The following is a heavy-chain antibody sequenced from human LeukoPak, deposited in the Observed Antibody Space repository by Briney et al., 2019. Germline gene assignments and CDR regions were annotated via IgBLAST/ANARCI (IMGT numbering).Heavy chain of an antibody. Sequence: SETLSLTCTVSGGSISSYYWSWIRQPPGKGLEWIGYTYYSGSTNYNPSLKSRVTISVDTSKNQFSLKLSSVTAADTAVYYCAGTAPVRYFDWLPYYFDYWGQGTLVTVSS. J-gene: IGHJ4*02. CDR3: AGTAPVRYFDWLPYYFDY. V-gene: IGHV4-59*01. D-gene: IGHD3-9*01. CDR1: GGSISSYY. CDR2: TYYSGST.